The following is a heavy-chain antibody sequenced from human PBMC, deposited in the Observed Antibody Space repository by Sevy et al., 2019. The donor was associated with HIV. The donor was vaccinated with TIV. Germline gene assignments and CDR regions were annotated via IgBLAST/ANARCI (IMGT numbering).Heavy chain of an antibody. CDR1: GFTFSSYA. D-gene: IGHD2-15*01. J-gene: IGHJ6*02. V-gene: IGHV3-30-3*01. CDR3: ARDRWECSGGSCYSSYYYYYGMDV. CDR2: ISYDGSNK. Sequence: GGSLRLSCAASGFTFSSYAMHWVRQAPGKGLEWVAVISYDGSNKYYGDSVKGRFTISRDNSKNTLYLQMNSLRAEDTAVYYCARDRWECSGGSCYSSYYYYYGMDVWGQGTTVTVSS.